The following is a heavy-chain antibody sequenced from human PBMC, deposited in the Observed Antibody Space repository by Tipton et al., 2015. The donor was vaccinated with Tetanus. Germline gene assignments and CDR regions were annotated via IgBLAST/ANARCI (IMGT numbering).Heavy chain of an antibody. Sequence: SLRLSCAASGFTFSSYAMHWVRQAPGKGLEWVAVISYDGSNKYYADSVKGRFTISRDNSKNTLYLQMNSLRAEDTAVYYCARDLGLVGDDYDILTGYQDYWGQGTLVTVSS. CDR2: ISYDGSNK. CDR3: ARDLGLVGDDYDILTGYQDY. CDR1: GFTFSSYA. J-gene: IGHJ4*02. D-gene: IGHD3-9*01. V-gene: IGHV3-30-3*01.